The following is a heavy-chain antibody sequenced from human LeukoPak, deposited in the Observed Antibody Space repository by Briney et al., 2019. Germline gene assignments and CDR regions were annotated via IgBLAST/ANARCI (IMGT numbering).Heavy chain of an antibody. CDR2: LYSGGNR. Sequence: GGSLRLSCAASGFTVSTNYTSWVRQAPGKGLEWVSTLYSGGNRYYADSVRGRFTISRDDSRNTLFLQMNNLRVEDTAMHYCARESGDRPGLPGRWGQGTLVTVSS. CDR1: GFTVSTNY. D-gene: IGHD1-26*01. V-gene: IGHV3-53*01. J-gene: IGHJ4*02. CDR3: ARESGDRPGLPGR.